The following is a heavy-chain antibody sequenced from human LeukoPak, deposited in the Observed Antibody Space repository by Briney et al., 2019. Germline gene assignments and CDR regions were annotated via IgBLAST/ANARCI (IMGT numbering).Heavy chain of an antibody. Sequence: GGSLRLSCAASGFTFSISWMSWVRQAPGKGLEWVANIKQDGSEKYYVDSVKGRFSISRDNAKNSLYLQMKSLRAEDTAVYYCARNRFGGTDYWGQGTLVTVSS. CDR3: ARNRFGGTDY. J-gene: IGHJ4*02. CDR2: IKQDGSEK. V-gene: IGHV3-7*01. CDR1: GFTFSISW. D-gene: IGHD3-16*01.